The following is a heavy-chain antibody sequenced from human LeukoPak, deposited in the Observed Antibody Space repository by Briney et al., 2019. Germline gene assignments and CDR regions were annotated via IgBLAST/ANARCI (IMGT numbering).Heavy chain of an antibody. V-gene: IGHV3-7*01. Sequence: PGGSLRLSCAASGFTFSSYSMNWVRQAPGKGLEWVANIKQDGSEKYYVDSVKGRFTISRDNAKNSLYLQMNSLRAEDTAVYYCARLRYYYGSGSYYSDYWGQGTLVTVSS. CDR2: IKQDGSEK. J-gene: IGHJ4*02. CDR3: ARLRYYYGSGSYYSDY. D-gene: IGHD3-10*01. CDR1: GFTFSSYS.